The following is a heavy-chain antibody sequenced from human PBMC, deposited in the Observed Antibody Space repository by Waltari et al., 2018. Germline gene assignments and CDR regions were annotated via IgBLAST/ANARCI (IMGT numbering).Heavy chain of an antibody. J-gene: IGHJ4*02. CDR1: GFPFSSYA. V-gene: IGHV3-23*01. CDR3: AKLGGYYDSSGLFDY. Sequence: EVQLLESGGGLVQPGGSLRLSCAASGFPFSSYAMSWVRQAPGKGLEWVSAISGSGGSTYYADSVKGRFTISRDNSKNTLYLQMNSLRAEDTAVYYCAKLGGYYDSSGLFDYWGQGTLVTVSS. CDR2: ISGSGGST. D-gene: IGHD3-22*01.